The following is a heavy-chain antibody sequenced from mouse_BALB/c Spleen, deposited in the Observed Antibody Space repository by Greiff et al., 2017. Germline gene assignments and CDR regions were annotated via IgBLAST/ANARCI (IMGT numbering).Heavy chain of an antibody. CDR2: ISSGGST. CDR3: ARGRVHYYGYRAMDY. CDR1: GFTFSSYA. Sequence: EVQGVESGGGLVKPGGSLKLSCAASGFTFSSYAMSWVRQTPEKRLEWVASISSGGSTYYPDSVKGRFTISRDNARNILYLQMSSLRSEDTAMYYCARGRVHYYGYRAMDYWGQGTSVTVSS. D-gene: IGHD1-2*01. V-gene: IGHV5-6-5*01. J-gene: IGHJ4*01.